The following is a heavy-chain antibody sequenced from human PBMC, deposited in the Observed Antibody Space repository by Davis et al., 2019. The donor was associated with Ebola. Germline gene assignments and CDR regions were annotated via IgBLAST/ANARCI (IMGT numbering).Heavy chain of an antibody. Sequence: PGGSLRLSCAASGFTFSNAWMSWVRQAPGKGLEWVGRIKSKTDGGTTDYAAPVKGRFTISRDDSKNTLYLQMNSLKTEDTAVYYCTTDFPYGDYYFDYWGQGTLVTVSS. V-gene: IGHV3-15*01. CDR1: GFTFSNAW. CDR3: TTDFPYGDYYFDY. J-gene: IGHJ4*02. D-gene: IGHD4-17*01. CDR2: IKSKTDGGTT.